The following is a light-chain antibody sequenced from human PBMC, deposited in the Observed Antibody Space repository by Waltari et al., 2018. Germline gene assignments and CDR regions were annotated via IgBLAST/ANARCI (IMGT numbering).Light chain of an antibody. V-gene: IGKV3-15*01. CDR1: QSIRSN. CDR3: QQYDNWLGT. CDR2: GAS. Sequence: EIVMTQSPATLSVFPGERATLSCRGSQSIRSNLAWYQHKPGQAPRLLIYGASTRATGIPARFSGSGSGTEFTLTISSLQSEDFAVYFCQQYDNWLGTFGQGTKVEIK. J-gene: IGKJ1*01.